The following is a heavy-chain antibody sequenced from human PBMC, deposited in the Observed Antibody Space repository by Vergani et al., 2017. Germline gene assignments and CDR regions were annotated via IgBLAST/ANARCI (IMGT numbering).Heavy chain of an antibody. J-gene: IGHJ6*03. D-gene: IGHD6-19*01. CDR3: ARAGWYFYYYYMDV. V-gene: IGHV3-30-3*01. CDR1: GFTFSSYA. CDR2: ISYDGSNK. Sequence: QVQLVESGGGVVQPGRSLRLSCAASGFTFSSYAMHWVRQAPGKGLEWVAVISYDGSNKYYADSVKGRFTISRDNSKNTLYLQMNSLRAEDTAVYYCARAGWYFYYYYMDVWGKGTTVTVSS.